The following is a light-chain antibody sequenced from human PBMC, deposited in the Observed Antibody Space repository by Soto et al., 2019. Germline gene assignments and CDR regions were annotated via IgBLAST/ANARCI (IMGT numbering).Light chain of an antibody. CDR1: SSDVGSYNL. Sequence: QSVLTQPAPVSGSPGQPIPISCPGTSSDVGSYNLVSWYQQHPGKAPKLMIYEGSKRPSGVSNRFSGSKSGNTASLTISGLQAEDEADYYCCSYAGSYVFGTGTKVTVL. J-gene: IGLJ1*01. V-gene: IGLV2-23*01. CDR2: EGS. CDR3: CSYAGSYV.